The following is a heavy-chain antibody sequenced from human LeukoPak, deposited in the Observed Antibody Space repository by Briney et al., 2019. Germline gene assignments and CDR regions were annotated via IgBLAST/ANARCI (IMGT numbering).Heavy chain of an antibody. J-gene: IGHJ4*02. CDR2: MNPNSGNT. D-gene: IGHD2-21*02. CDR3: ARGPPYCGGDCHFFDY. CDR1: GYTFTSDD. Sequence: ASVKVSCKASGYTFTSDDINWVRQATGQGLEWMGWMNPNSGNTGYAQKFQGRVTMTRNTSISTAYMELSSLRSEDTAVYYCARGPPYCGGDCHFFDYWGQGTLVTVSS. V-gene: IGHV1-8*01.